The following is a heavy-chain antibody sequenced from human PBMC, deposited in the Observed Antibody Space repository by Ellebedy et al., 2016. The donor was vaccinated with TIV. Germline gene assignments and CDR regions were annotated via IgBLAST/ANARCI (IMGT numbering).Heavy chain of an antibody. J-gene: IGHJ6*02. V-gene: IGHV3-30*02. CDR3: AKGAYPVPTFMAV. CDR1: GFTTSC. CDR2: IRSDGSAR. Sequence: GESLKTSCAASGFTTSCMHWVRQAPGKGLEWVAVIRSDGSARYYADSVSCRFTIPRDSSKNILSLQMNSLRAEDTARYYCAKGAYPVPTFMAVWGQGTTVTVSS. D-gene: IGHD4-17*01.